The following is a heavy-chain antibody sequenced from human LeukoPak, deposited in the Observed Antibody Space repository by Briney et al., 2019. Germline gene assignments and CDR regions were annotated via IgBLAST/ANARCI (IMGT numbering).Heavy chain of an antibody. Sequence: PSETLSLTCTVSGGSISSSSYYWGWIRQPPGKGLEWIGSIYYSGSTYYNPSLKSRVTISVDTSKNQFSLKLSSVTAADTAVYYCARGPLGSSWYSPSPTNWFDPWGQGTLVTVSS. CDR3: ARGPLGSSWYSPSPTNWFDP. CDR2: IYYSGST. CDR1: GGSISSSSYY. D-gene: IGHD6-13*01. V-gene: IGHV4-39*07. J-gene: IGHJ5*02.